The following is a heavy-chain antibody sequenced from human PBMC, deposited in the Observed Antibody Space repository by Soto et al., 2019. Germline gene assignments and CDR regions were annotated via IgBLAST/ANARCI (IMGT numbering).Heavy chain of an antibody. CDR2: ISYDGSNK. V-gene: IGHV3-30*18. J-gene: IGHJ3*02. CDR1: GFTFSSYG. D-gene: IGHD3-22*01. Sequence: GGSLRLSCAASGFTFSSYGMHWVRQAPGKGLEWVAVISYDGSNKYYADSVKGRFTISRDNSKNTLYLQMNSLRAEDTAVYYCAKAGTMIGYDAFDIWGQGTMVTVSS. CDR3: AKAGTMIGYDAFDI.